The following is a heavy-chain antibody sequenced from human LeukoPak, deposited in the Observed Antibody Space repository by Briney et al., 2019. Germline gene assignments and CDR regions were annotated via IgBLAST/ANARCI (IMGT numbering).Heavy chain of an antibody. CDR3: ARVKGRIAAAGRRGGNYYYYGMDV. V-gene: IGHV4-34*01. CDR1: GGSFSGYY. CDR2: INHSGST. Sequence: SETLSLTCAVYGGSFSGYYWSWIRQPPGKGLEWNGEINHSGSTNYNPSLKSRVTISVDTSKNQFSLKLSSVTAADTAVYYCARVKGRIAAAGRRGGNYYYYGMDVWGQGTTVTVSS. J-gene: IGHJ6*02. D-gene: IGHD6-13*01.